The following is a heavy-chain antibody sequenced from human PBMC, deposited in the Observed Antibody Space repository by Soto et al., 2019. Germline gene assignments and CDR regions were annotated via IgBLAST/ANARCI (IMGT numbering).Heavy chain of an antibody. CDR2: IYWDDDK. CDR3: ARFLWSDTSLYYFDY. Sequence: QITLKESGPTLVKPTQTLTLTCTFSGFSLTGSGVGVGWIRQPPGKALEWLALIYWDDDKRYSPSLKSRLTITNDTSKNQVALTVTNMDPVDTATYSCARFLWSDTSLYYFDYWGQGTLVTVSS. D-gene: IGHD3-3*01. V-gene: IGHV2-5*02. J-gene: IGHJ4*02. CDR1: GFSLTGSGVG.